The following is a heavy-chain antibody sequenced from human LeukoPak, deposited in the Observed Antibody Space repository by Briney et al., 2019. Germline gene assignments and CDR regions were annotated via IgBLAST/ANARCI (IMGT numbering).Heavy chain of an antibody. CDR3: AREGNPPRSPNFDY. CDR1: GFAVSSNY. CDR2: IYSGGST. Sequence: GGSLRLSCAASGFAVSSNYMSWVRQAPGKGLEWVSVIYSGGSTYYADSVKGRFTISRDNSKNTLYLQMNSLRAEDTAVYYCAREGNPPRSPNFDYWGQGTLVTVSS. V-gene: IGHV3-66*01. J-gene: IGHJ4*02.